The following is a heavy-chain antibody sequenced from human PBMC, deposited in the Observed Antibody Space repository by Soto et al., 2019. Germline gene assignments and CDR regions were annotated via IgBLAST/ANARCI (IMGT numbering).Heavy chain of an antibody. V-gene: IGHV3-33*01. D-gene: IGHD3-16*02. Sequence: ESGGGVVQPGRSLRLSCAASGFTFSSYGMHWVRQAPGKGLEWVAVIWYDGSNKYYADSVKGRFTISRDNSKNTLYLQMNSLRAEDTAVYYCARGNYDYVWGSYRYTGFDYWGQGTLVTVSS. J-gene: IGHJ4*02. CDR1: GFTFSSYG. CDR2: IWYDGSNK. CDR3: ARGNYDYVWGSYRYTGFDY.